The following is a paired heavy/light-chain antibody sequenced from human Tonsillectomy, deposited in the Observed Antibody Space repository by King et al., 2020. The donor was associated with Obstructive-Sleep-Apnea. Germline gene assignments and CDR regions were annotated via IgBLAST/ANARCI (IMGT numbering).Heavy chain of an antibody. CDR2: IEYDGSNK. J-gene: IGHJ4*02. Sequence: QVYLVESGGGVVQPGGSLRLSCAASGFRFSTSGMHWVRQAPGKGLEWIAFIEYDGSNKYYAVSVKGRFTISRDDSKNTLYLQMNRLTTEDTAVYFCARLPLSGSYGDYWGQGSLVIVSS. V-gene: IGHV3-30*02. CDR3: ARLPLSGSYGDY. CDR1: GFRFSTSG. D-gene: IGHD1-26*01.
Light chain of an antibody. J-gene: IGKJ4*01. CDR3: LQYNTYPLT. V-gene: IGKV1-17*01. CDR1: QGIRND. CDR2: AAS. Sequence: DIQMTQSPSSLSSSVGDRVTITCRASQGIRNDLVWYQQAPGTAPRRLIYAASNLQSGVPSRFSGSGSGTEFTLTISSLQPEDFASYFCLQYNTYPLTFGGGTRVEIK.